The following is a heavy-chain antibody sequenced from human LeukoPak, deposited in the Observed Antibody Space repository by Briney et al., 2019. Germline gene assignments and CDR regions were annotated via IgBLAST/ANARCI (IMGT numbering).Heavy chain of an antibody. CDR1: GFTFSSYS. CDR2: INSSSSYI. J-gene: IGHJ3*02. Sequence: GGSLRLSCAASGFTFSSYSMNWVRQAPGKGLEWVSSINSSSSYIYYADSVKGRFTISRDNAKNSLYLQMNSLRAEDTAVYYRARDRGVVAAYDAFDIWGQGTMVTVSS. CDR3: ARDRGVVAAYDAFDI. D-gene: IGHD2-15*01. V-gene: IGHV3-21*01.